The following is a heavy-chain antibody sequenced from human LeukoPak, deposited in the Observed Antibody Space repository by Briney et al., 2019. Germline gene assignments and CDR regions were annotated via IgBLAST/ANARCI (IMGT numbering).Heavy chain of an antibody. CDR1: GGTFSSYA. J-gene: IGHJ4*02. Sequence: ASVKVSCKASGGTFSSYAISWVRQAPGQGLEWMGGIIPIFGTANYAQKLQGRVTITTDESTSTAYMELSSLRSEDTAVYYCARVRYYDSSGYPDYFDYWGQGTLVTVSS. CDR3: ARVRYYDSSGYPDYFDY. CDR2: IIPIFGTA. D-gene: IGHD3-22*01. V-gene: IGHV1-69*05.